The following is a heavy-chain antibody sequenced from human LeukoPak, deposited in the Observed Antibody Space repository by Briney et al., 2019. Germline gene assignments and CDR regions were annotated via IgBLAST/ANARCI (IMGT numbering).Heavy chain of an antibody. J-gene: IGHJ6*03. D-gene: IGHD3-10*02. CDR1: GFTFSSYG. CDR2: ISGSGGST. V-gene: IGHV3-23*01. Sequence: TGGSLRLSCAASGFTFSSYGMSWVRQAPGKGLEWVSAISGSGGSTYYADSVKGRFTISRDNSKNTLYLQMNSLRAEDTAVYYCAKLFSYYYYYMDVWGKGTAVTISS. CDR3: AKLFSYYYYYMDV.